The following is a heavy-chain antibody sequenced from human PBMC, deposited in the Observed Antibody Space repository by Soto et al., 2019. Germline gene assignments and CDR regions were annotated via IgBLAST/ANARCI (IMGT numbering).Heavy chain of an antibody. CDR2: INAGSGNT. D-gene: IGHD2-15*01. Sequence: ASVKVSCKASGYTFTSYAMHWVRQAPGQRLEWMGWINAGSGNTKYSQKFQGRVTITRNTSASTAYMELSSLRSEDTAVYYCALAVSYGLNDAFDIWAQGTMVTVSS. V-gene: IGHV1-3*01. J-gene: IGHJ3*02. CDR3: ALAVSYGLNDAFDI. CDR1: GYTFTSYA.